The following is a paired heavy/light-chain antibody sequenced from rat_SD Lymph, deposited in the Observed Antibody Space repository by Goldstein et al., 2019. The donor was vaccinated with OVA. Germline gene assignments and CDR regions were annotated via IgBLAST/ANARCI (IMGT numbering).Heavy chain of an antibody. CDR3: TTGPYPGLGAMDV. J-gene: IGHJ4*01. Sequence: EVQLVESGGGLVQPGRSLRLSCVVSGFTFRNYGMAWVRQAPTKGLEWVASITNSGGSSYYRDSVKGRFTISRDNAKSTLYLQMDSLRSEDTATYYCTTGPYPGLGAMDVWGQGTSVTVSS. CDR2: ITNSGGSS. V-gene: IGHV5-27*01. CDR1: GFTFRNYG. D-gene: IGHD1-4*01.
Light chain of an antibody. Sequence: DIQMTQSPSSMSVSLGDTVTITCRASQDVGIFVNWFQQKPGKSPRRVIDRATNLADGVPSRFSGSRSGSDYSLIITSLESEDVADYHCLQYDEYPRTFGGGTKLELK. CDR3: LQYDEYPRT. CDR2: RAT. J-gene: IGKJ1*01. CDR1: QDVGIF. V-gene: IGKV14S9*01.